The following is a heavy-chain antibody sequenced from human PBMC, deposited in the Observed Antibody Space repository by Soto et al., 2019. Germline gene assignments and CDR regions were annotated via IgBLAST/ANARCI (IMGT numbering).Heavy chain of an antibody. J-gene: IGHJ4*02. CDR1: GFTFSSYW. Sequence: PGGSLRLSCAASGFTFSSYWMHWVRQVPGKGLVWVPRINTDGSSTTYADSVKGRFTISRDNAKNTLYLQMNSLRAEDTAVYYCVKAAARGDYWGQGTLVTVSS. D-gene: IGHD3-10*01. V-gene: IGHV3-74*03. CDR2: INTDGSST. CDR3: VKAAARGDY.